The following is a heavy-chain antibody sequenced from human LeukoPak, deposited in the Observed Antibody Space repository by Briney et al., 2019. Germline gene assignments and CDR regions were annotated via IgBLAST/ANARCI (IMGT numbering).Heavy chain of an antibody. CDR3: ARGYPAMVTSFDY. CDR2: INHSGST. D-gene: IGHD5-18*01. CDR1: GGSFSGYY. V-gene: IGHV4-34*01. Sequence: SETLSLTCAVYGGSFSGYYWSWIRQPPGKGLEWIGEINHSGSTNYNPSLKSRVTISVDTSKHQFSLKLSSVTAADTAVYYCARGYPAMVTSFDYWGQGTLVTVSS. J-gene: IGHJ4*02.